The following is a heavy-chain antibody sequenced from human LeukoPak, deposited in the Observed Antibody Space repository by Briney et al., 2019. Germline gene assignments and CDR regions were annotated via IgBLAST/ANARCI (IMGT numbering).Heavy chain of an antibody. CDR3: ARASGGDYGEEYFDL. CDR2: IYTSGST. J-gene: IGHJ2*01. V-gene: IGHV4-59*10. D-gene: IGHD4-17*01. Sequence: SETLSLTCAVYGGSFSGYYWSWIRQPAGKGLEWIGRIYTSGSTNYNPSLKSRVTMSVDTSKNQLSLKLTSVTAADTAVYYCARASGGDYGEEYFDLWGRGTLVTVSS. CDR1: GGSFSGYY.